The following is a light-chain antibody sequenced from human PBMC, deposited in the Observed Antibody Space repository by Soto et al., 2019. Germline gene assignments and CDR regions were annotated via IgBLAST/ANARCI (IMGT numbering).Light chain of an antibody. CDR2: GAS. J-gene: IGKJ1*01. Sequence: EIVLTQSPGTLSLSPGERATLSCRASQSVSSSYLAWYQQKPGQAPRLLIYGASIRATGIPARFIGSGSGTEFTLTISSLQSEDFAVYYCQQYINWPRTFGQGTKVDIK. CDR1: QSVSSSY. V-gene: IGKV3-15*01. CDR3: QQYINWPRT.